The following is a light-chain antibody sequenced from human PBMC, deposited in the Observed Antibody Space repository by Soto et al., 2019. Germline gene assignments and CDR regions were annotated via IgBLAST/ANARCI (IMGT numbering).Light chain of an antibody. Sequence: QSVLTQPPSVSGAPGQRVTISCTGSSPNIGAGYDIHWYQQLPGTAPKVLIYSYSNRPSGVPDRFSGSKSGTSASLAIAGLQAEDEADYYCQSYDTSLRVVFGGGTKLTVL. CDR1: SPNIGAGYD. CDR2: SYS. V-gene: IGLV1-40*01. CDR3: QSYDTSLRVV. J-gene: IGLJ2*01.